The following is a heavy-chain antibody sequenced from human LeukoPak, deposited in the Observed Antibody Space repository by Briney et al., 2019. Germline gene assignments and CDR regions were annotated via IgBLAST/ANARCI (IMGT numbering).Heavy chain of an antibody. J-gene: IGHJ5*02. V-gene: IGHV3-21*01. CDR3: AREAVYYDSSGYYGAYNWFDP. CDR2: ISSSSSYI. CDR1: GFTFSSYS. D-gene: IGHD3-22*01. Sequence: GGSLRLSCAASGFTFSSYSMNWVRQAPGKGLEWVSSISSSSSYIYYADSVKGRFTISRDNAKNSLYPQMNSLRAEDTAVYYCAREAVYYDSSGYYGAYNWFDPWGQGTLVTVSS.